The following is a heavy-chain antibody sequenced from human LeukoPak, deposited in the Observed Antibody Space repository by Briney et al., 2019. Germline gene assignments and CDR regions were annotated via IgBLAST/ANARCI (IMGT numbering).Heavy chain of an antibody. D-gene: IGHD3-10*01. CDR1: GYSISSGYY. CDR2: IYHSGST. CDR3: ASRYYGSGSPRLLDY. V-gene: IGHV4-38-2*02. Sequence: SETLSLTCTVSGYSISSGYYWGWIRQPPGKGLEWIGSIYHSGSTYYNPSLKSRVAISVDTSKNQFSLKLSSVTAADTAVYYCASRYYGSGSPRLLDYWGQGTLVTVSS. J-gene: IGHJ4*02.